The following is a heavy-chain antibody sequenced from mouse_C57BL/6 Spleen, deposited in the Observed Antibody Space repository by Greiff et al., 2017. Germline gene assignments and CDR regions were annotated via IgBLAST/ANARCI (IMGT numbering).Heavy chain of an antibody. D-gene: IGHD1-1*01. CDR3: ARSGRLRSHFDY. J-gene: IGHJ2*01. Sequence: QVQLKQPGAELVRPGSSVKLSCKASGYTFTSYWMHWVKQRPIQGLEWIGNIDPSDSETHYNQKFKDKATLTVDKSSSTAYMQLSSLTSEDSAVYYCARSGRLRSHFDYWGQGTTLTVSS. V-gene: IGHV1-52*01. CDR2: IDPSDSET. CDR1: GYTFTSYW.